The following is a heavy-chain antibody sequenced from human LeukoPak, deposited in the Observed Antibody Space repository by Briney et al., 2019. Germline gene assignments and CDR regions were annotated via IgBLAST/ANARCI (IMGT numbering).Heavy chain of an antibody. CDR1: GVSISSYY. V-gene: IGHV4-59*01. CDR3: GTTDYFLAP. D-gene: IGHD2/OR15-2a*01. Sequence: SETLSLTCTVSGVSISSYYWSWIRQPPGKGLEWLGYIYYSGSTNFNPSLKSRVTISVDTSKTQFSLKLTSVTAADTAVYYCGTTDYFLAPWGQGTMVTVSS. J-gene: IGHJ5*02. CDR2: IYYSGST.